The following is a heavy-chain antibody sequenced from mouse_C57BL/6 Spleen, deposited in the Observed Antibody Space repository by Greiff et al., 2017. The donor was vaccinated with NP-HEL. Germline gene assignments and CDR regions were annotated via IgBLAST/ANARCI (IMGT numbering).Heavy chain of an antibody. CDR2: INPNNGGT. D-gene: IGHD1-1*01. V-gene: IGHV1-22*01. CDR1: GYTFTDYN. Sequence: EVKLMESGPELVKPGASVKMSCKASGYTFTDYNMHWVKQSHGKSLEWIGYINPNNGGTSYNQKFKGKATLTVNKSSSTAYMELRSLTSEDSAGYYCARGPPLFTTVVATDFDVWGTGTTVTVSS. J-gene: IGHJ1*03. CDR3: ARGPPLFTTVVATDFDV.